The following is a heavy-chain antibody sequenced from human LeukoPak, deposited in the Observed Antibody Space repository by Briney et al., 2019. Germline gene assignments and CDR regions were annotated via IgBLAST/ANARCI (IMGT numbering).Heavy chain of an antibody. CDR3: ARLKLGYWYFDL. CDR2: IGLSDTSI. V-gene: IGHV3-11*01. Sequence: GGSLSLSCAASGFTFSDYYMSWIRPVPGKGLEWVSYIGLSDTSIYYADSLKGRFAISRDNAKDSLYLHLHSLRAEDTAVYYCARLKLGYWYFDLWGRGTLVTVSS. D-gene: IGHD7-27*01. CDR1: GFTFSDYY. J-gene: IGHJ2*01.